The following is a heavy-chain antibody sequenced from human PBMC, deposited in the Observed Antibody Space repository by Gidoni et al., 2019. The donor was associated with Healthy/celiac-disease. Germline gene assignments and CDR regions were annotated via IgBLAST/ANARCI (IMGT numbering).Heavy chain of an antibody. V-gene: IGHV3-48*03. J-gene: IGHJ6*02. D-gene: IGHD5-18*01. CDR1: GLTCSRYE. Sequence: EVQLVESGGGLVQPGGSRRLSGAASGLTCSRYEMNWVRQAPGKGLEWVSSISSSGSTISYSDSVKGLFTISRDNANNSLYLQINSLRAEDTAVYYCAGDHTAMVSSYSYGMDFWGQGTTVTVSS. CDR3: AGDHTAMVSSYSYGMDF. CDR2: ISSSGSTI.